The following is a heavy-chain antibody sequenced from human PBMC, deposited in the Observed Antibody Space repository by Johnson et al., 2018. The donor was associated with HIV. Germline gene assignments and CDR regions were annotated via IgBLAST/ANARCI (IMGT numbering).Heavy chain of an antibody. CDR2: ISYDGNNK. J-gene: IGHJ3*01. D-gene: IGHD1-26*01. Sequence: QVQLVESGGGVVQPGRSLRLSCVGSGFTFSSYGMHWVRQAPGKGLEWVAVISYDGNNKYYADSVKGRFTISRDNSKNTLYLQLNSLRPEDTAVYYCARDGAIAGAATEALDLWGQGTMVIVSS. CDR3: ARDGAIAGAATEALDL. CDR1: GFTFSSYG. V-gene: IGHV3-30*03.